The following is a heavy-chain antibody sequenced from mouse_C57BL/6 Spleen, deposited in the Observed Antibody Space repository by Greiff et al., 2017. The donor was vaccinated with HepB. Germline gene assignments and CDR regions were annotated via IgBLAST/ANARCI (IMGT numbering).Heavy chain of an antibody. CDR3: ARWDGYYYAMDY. D-gene: IGHD2-3*01. J-gene: IGHJ4*01. Sequence: VQLQQSGAELARPGASVKLSCKASGYTFTSYVISWVKQRTGQGLEWIGEIYPRSGNTYYNEKFKGKATLTADKSSSTAYMELRSLTSEDSAVYFCARWDGYYYAMDYWGQGTSVTVSS. V-gene: IGHV1-81*01. CDR2: IYPRSGNT. CDR1: GYTFTSYV.